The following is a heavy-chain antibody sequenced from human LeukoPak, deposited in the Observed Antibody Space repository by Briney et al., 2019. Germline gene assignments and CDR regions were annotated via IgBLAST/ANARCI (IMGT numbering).Heavy chain of an antibody. CDR2: INPNSGGT. J-gene: IGHJ4*02. V-gene: IGHV1-18*01. CDR3: ARGDSSGYYSTD. D-gene: IGHD3-22*01. CDR1: GYTFTSYG. Sequence: GASVKVSCKASGYTFTSYGISWVRQAPGQGLEWMGWINPNSGGTNYAQKFQGRVTMTRDMSTSTVYMELSSLRSEDTAVYYCARGDSSGYYSTDWGQGTLVTVSS.